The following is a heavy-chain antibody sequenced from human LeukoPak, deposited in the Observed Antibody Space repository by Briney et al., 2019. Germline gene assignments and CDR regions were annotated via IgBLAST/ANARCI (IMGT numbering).Heavy chain of an antibody. Sequence: SETLSLTCTVSGASISSSNNYWGWIRQPPGKGLEWIGSIYYSGTTYNNPSLKSRVTISVDTSKHQFSLKLTSVSATDTAGYYCARQSGISMALLFFDYWGQGTLVTVSS. D-gene: IGHD1-14*01. J-gene: IGHJ4*02. CDR3: ARQSGISMALLFFDY. CDR2: IYYSGTT. V-gene: IGHV4-39*01. CDR1: GASISSSNNY.